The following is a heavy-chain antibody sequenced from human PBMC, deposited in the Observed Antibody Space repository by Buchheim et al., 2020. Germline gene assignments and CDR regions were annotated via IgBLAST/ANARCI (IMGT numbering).Heavy chain of an antibody. D-gene: IGHD3-10*01. CDR2: ISGSGGST. CDR3: AKESSVLWFGELLPWFDY. Sequence: VQLVESGGGVVQPGRSLRLSCAASGFTFSSYAMSWVRQAPGKGLEWVSAISGSGGSTYYADSVKGRFTISRDNSKNTLYLQMNSLRAEDTAVYYCAKESSVLWFGELLPWFDYWGQGTL. V-gene: IGHV3-23*04. J-gene: IGHJ4*02. CDR1: GFTFSSYA.